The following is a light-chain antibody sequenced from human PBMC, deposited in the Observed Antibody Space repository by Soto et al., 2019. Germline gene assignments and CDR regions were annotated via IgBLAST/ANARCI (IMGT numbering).Light chain of an antibody. CDR2: WAS. V-gene: IGKV4-1*01. J-gene: IGKJ3*01. Sequence: DIVMTQSPDFLAVSLGERATINCKSSQSVLYSSNNKNYLAWYQQKPGQPPKLLIYWASTRESGVPDRFSGSGSGTDFTLTISSLQAEDVAVYYCHQYYSIPFTFGPGTKVDIK. CDR1: QSVLYSSNNKNY. CDR3: HQYYSIPFT.